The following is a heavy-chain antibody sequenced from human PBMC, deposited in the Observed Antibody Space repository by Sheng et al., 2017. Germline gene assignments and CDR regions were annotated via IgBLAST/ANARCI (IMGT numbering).Heavy chain of an antibody. J-gene: IGHJ1*01. CDR2: IIPIFGTA. CDR1: GGTFSSYA. D-gene: IGHD6-19*01. CDR3: ARGSSGWRSYADVRAEYFQH. V-gene: IGHV1-69*13. Sequence: QVQLVQSGAEVKKPGSSVKVSCKASGGTFSSYAISWVRQAPGQGLEWMGGIIPIFGTANYAQKFQGRVTITADESTSTAYMELSSLRSEDTAVYYCARGSSGWRSYADVRAEYFQHWGQGTLVTVSS.